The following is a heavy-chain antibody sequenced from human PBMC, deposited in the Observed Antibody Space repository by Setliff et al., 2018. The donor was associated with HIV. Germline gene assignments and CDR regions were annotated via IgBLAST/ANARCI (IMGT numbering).Heavy chain of an antibody. V-gene: IGHV1-18*01. J-gene: IGHJ6*03. CDR3: ARDGHYNFWSGYGYYYYHMDV. CDR2: INVGNGNT. Sequence: GASVKVSCKASGYTFLNYGISWVRQTPGRGLEWMAWINVGNGNTKTARKFQGRVALTTDTSTSTAHMELSSLRSEDTAVYYCARDGHYNFWSGYGYYYYHMDVWGKGTTVTVSS. CDR1: GYTFLNYG. D-gene: IGHD3-3*01.